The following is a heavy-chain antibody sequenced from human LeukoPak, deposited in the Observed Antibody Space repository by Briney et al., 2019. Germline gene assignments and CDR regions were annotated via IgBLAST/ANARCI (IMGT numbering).Heavy chain of an antibody. CDR3: ARGLSVVAATSPQSDY. J-gene: IGHJ4*02. D-gene: IGHD2-15*01. CDR2: MNPNSGNT. V-gene: IGHV1-8*01. Sequence: ASVKVPCKASGYTFTSYDINWVRQATGQGLEWMGWMNPNSGNTGYAQKFQGRVTMTRNTSISTAYMELSSLRSEDTAVYYCARGLSVVAATSPQSDYWGQGTLVTVSS. CDR1: GYTFTSYD.